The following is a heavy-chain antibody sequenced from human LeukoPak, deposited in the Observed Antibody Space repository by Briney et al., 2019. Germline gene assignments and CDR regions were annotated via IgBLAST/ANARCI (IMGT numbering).Heavy chain of an antibody. CDR2: ISSGGRCI. D-gene: IGHD2-21*02. CDR3: ARDYFYCGGDCFVDS. J-gene: IGHJ5*01. CDR1: GFTFSSYC. Sequence: GGSLRLSCAASGFTFSSYCMSWVRQAPGEGLEWVSSISSGGRCIDLAESVKGRFTISRDTAKNSLYLQMNSVRAEDTAVYFCARDYFYCGGDCFVDSRGPGTLVTVSS. V-gene: IGHV3-21*01.